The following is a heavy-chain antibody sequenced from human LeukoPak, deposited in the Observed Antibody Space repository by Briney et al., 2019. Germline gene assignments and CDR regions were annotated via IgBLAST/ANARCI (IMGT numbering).Heavy chain of an antibody. D-gene: IGHD6-19*01. CDR3: ARGVSSGWYGFYYMDV. Sequence: ASVKVSCKASGYTFTSYDINWVRQATGQGLEWMGWMNPNSGNTGYAQKFQGRVTMTRNTSISTAYMELSSLRSEDTAVYYCARGVSSGWYGFYYMDVWGKGTTVTVS. CDR2: MNPNSGNT. V-gene: IGHV1-8*01. CDR1: GYTFTSYD. J-gene: IGHJ6*03.